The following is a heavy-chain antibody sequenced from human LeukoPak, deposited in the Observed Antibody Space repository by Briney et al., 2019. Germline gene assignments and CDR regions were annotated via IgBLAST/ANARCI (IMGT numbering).Heavy chain of an antibody. J-gene: IGHJ5*02. D-gene: IGHD3-16*01. CDR2: ISGSGDST. CDR1: GFTFSIYA. V-gene: IGHV3-23*01. Sequence: GGSLRLSCAASGFTFSIYAMSWVRQAPGKGLEWVSAISGSGDSTYYADSVRGRFTIPRDNSKNTLYLQMNSLRVEDTAVYYCARNRGGATGLGSWGQGTLVTVSS. CDR3: ARNRGGATGLGS.